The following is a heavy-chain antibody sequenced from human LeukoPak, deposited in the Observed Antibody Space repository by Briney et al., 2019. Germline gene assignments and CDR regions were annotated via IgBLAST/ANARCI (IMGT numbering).Heavy chain of an antibody. CDR3: ARDSSGWFVGYLFDY. V-gene: IGHV3-7*01. J-gene: IGHJ4*02. CDR1: GFTFGKYW. CDR2: IKLDGSEK. D-gene: IGHD6-19*01. Sequence: TGGSLRLSCVASGFTFGKYWMSWVRQAPGKGLEWVANIKLDGSEKNYVDSVKGRFTISRDNSKNTLYLQMNSLRAEDTAVYYCARDSSGWFVGYLFDYRGQGTLVTVSS.